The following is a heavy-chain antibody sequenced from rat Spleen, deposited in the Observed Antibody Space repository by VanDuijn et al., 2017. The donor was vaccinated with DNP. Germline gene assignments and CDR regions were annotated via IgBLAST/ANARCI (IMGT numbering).Heavy chain of an antibody. J-gene: IGHJ3*01. D-gene: IGHD1-7*01. CDR3: ARHGDTTGIAWFAY. CDR2: ISPSGSRT. Sequence: EVQLVESGGGLVQPGRSLKLSCAASGFTFSAYYLAWVRQAPKKGLEWVATISPSGSRTYYPDSVKGRFTISRDNAKSSLYLQMNSLKSEDTATYYCARHGDTTGIAWFAYWGQGTLVTVSS. CDR1: GFTFSAYY. V-gene: IGHV5-7*01.